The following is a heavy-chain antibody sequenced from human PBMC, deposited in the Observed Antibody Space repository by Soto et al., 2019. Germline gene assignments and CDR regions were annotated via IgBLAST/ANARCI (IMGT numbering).Heavy chain of an antibody. J-gene: IGHJ6*02. Sequence: QVTLKESGPVLVQPTETLTLTCTVSGFSLSNARMGVSWIRQPPGKALEWLAHIFSNDEKSCSTSLKSRLTISKDTSKSQVVLTMTNMDPVDTATYYCARTLKIYGMDVWGQGTTVTVSS. CDR3: ARTLKIYGMDV. CDR2: IFSNDEK. V-gene: IGHV2-26*01. CDR1: GFSLSNARMG.